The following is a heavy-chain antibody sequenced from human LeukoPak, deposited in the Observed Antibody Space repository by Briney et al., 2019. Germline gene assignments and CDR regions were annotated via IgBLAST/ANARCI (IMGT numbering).Heavy chain of an antibody. D-gene: IGHD3-3*01. Sequence: PSQTLSLTCTVSGGSISSGSYYWSWIRQPAGKGLEWIGRIYTSGSTNYNPSLKSRVTISVDTSKNQFSLKLSSVTAADTAVYYCARDPDDFWSGYSDYWGQGTLVTVSS. CDR1: GGSISSGSYY. CDR3: ARDPDDFWSGYSDY. CDR2: IYTSGST. V-gene: IGHV4-61*02. J-gene: IGHJ4*02.